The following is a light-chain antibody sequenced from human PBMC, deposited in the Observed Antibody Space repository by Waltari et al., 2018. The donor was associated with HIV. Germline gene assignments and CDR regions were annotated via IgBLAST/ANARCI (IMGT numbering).Light chain of an antibody. Sequence: QSALTQPPSASGSPGQSVTISCTGTNSDVGAYNSVSWYQQHPGKAPKLLISEVTKRPSGVPDRFSGSKSGNTASLTVSGLQAEDKADFYCSSYAGSNNVVFGGGTKLTVL. CDR1: NSDVGAYNS. V-gene: IGLV2-8*01. CDR2: EVT. CDR3: SSYAGSNNVV. J-gene: IGLJ2*01.